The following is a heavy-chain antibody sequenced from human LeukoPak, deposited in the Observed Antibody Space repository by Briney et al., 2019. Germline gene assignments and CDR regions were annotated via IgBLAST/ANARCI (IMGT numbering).Heavy chain of an antibody. CDR2: INHSGST. CDR3: ATEGMGLRSLDYYYYGMDV. J-gene: IGHJ6*02. Sequence: TSETLSLSCAVYGGSFSGYYWSWIRQPPGKGLEWIGEINHSGSTNYNPSLKSRVTISVDTSKNKFSLKLSSVTAADTAVYYCATEGMGLRSLDYYYYGMDVWGQGTTVTVSS. V-gene: IGHV4-34*01. D-gene: IGHD5-12*01. CDR1: GGSFSGYY.